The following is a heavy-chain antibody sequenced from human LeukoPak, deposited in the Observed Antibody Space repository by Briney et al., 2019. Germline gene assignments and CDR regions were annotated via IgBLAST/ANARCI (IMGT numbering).Heavy chain of an antibody. V-gene: IGHV1-2*02. CDR1: GYTFTGYY. CDR3: ARVPGGINNWFDP. CDR2: INPDSGGT. Sequence: ASVKVSCKASGYTFTGYYLHWMRQAPGQGPEWMGWINPDSGGTNNAQKFLGRVTMTRDTSISTAYMELSRLRSDDTAVYYCARVPGGINNWFDPWGQGTLVTVSS. D-gene: IGHD4-23*01. J-gene: IGHJ5*02.